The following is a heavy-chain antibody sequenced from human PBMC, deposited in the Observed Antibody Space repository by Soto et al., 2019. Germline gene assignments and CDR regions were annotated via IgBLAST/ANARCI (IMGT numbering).Heavy chain of an antibody. CDR3: AGVVSSGSTSFDY. V-gene: IGHV4-30-2*01. CDR1: GGSISSGGYS. D-gene: IGHD6-19*01. CDR2: IYHSGST. Sequence: SETLSLTCAVSGGSISSGGYSWSWIRQPPGKGLEWIGYIYHSGSTYYNPSLKSRVTISVDRSKNQFSLKLSSVTAADTAVYYCAGVVSSGSTSFDYWGQGTLVTVSS. J-gene: IGHJ4*02.